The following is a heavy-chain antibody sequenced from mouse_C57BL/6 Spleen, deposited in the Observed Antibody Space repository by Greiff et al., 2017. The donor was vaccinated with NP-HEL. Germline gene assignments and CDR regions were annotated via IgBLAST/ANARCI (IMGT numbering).Heavy chain of an antibody. J-gene: IGHJ4*01. Sequence: QVQLQQPGAELVKPGASVKMSCKASGYTFTSYWITWVKQRPGQGLEWIGDIYPGSGSTNYNEKFKSKATLTVDKSSSTAYMQLSSLTSEDSAVYYCARSEGALDYWGQGTSVTVSS. V-gene: IGHV1-55*01. CDR1: GYTFTSYW. CDR3: ARSEGALDY. CDR2: IYPGSGST.